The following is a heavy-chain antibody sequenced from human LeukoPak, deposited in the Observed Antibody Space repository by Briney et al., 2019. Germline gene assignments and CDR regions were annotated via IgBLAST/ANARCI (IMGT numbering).Heavy chain of an antibody. CDR1: GGTFSSYA. J-gene: IGHJ4*02. D-gene: IGHD2-2*01. V-gene: IGHV1-69*13. CDR2: IIPIFGTA. Sequence: SVKVSCKASGGTFSSYAISWVRQAPGQGLEWMGGIIPIFGTANYAQKFQGRVTITADESTSTAYMELSSLRSEDTAVYYCASGTTDIVVVPATLRNYYFDYWGQGTLVTVSS. CDR3: ASGTTDIVVVPATLRNYYFDY.